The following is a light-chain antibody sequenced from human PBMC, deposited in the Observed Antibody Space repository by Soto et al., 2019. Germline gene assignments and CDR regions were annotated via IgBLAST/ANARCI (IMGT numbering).Light chain of an antibody. CDR1: SSNIGNNY. J-gene: IGLJ1*01. CDR2: ENI. V-gene: IGLV1-51*02. CDR3: GTWDSSLNVEV. Sequence: QSVLTQPPSVSAAPGQKVTIFCSGSSSNIGNNYVSWYQQLPGTAPKFLIYENIKRVSGIPDRFSGSKSGTSATLGITGLQTGDEADYYCGTWDSSLNVEVFGTGTKVTVL.